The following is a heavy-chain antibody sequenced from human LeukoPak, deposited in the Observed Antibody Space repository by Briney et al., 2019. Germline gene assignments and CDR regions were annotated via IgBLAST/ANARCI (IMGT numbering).Heavy chain of an antibody. CDR1: GFTFSSSA. D-gene: IGHD2-2*01. CDR3: AKVAGYQPYYGMDV. Sequence: QPGGSLRLSCAASGFTFSSSAMSWVRQAPGKGLEWVSAISNNGGYTYYADSVQGRFTISRDNSKSTLCLQMNSLRAEDTAEYYCAKVAGYQPYYGMDVWGQETTVTVSS. J-gene: IGHJ6*02. CDR2: ISNNGGYT. V-gene: IGHV3-23*01.